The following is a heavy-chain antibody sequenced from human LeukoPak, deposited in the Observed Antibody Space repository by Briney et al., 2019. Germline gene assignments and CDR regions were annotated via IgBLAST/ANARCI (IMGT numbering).Heavy chain of an antibody. D-gene: IGHD3-22*01. CDR1: GFTFTSSA. Sequence: SVKVSCKASGFTFTSSAVRWVRQARGQRLEWIGWIVVGSGNTNYAQKFQERVTITRDTSTSTAYMELSSLRSEDTAVYYCAADKGHYYDSSGYSTTSDYWGQGTLVTVSS. J-gene: IGHJ4*02. CDR2: IVVGSGNT. CDR3: AADKGHYYDSSGYSTTSDY. V-gene: IGHV1-58*01.